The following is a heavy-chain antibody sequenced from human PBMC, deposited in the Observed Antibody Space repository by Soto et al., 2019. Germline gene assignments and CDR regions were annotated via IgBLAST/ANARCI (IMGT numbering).Heavy chain of an antibody. J-gene: IGHJ4*02. V-gene: IGHV2-5*02. Sequence: QITLKESGPPLVKPTQTLTLTCTFSGFSLSTSGVGVGWIRQPPGKALEWLALIYWDDDKRDSPSLKSRLTITKDTSKNQVVLTMTNMDPVDTATYYCALAAAGSGGLWFDYWGQGTLVTVSS. CDR2: IYWDDDK. CDR3: ALAAAGSGGLWFDY. CDR1: GFSLSTSGVG. D-gene: IGHD6-13*01.